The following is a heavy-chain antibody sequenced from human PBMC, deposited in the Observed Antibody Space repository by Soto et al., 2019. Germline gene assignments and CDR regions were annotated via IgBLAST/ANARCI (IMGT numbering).Heavy chain of an antibody. V-gene: IGHV3-23*01. CDR3: AKKVNSGPGSQYFDY. D-gene: IGHD3-10*01. Sequence: GSRRLSCAASGFTFSSYSMSWVRQAPGKGLEWVSGFRTSGDGGTTYYADSVKGRFTISRDNSKSMLFLQMNSLRAEDTAIYYCAKKVNSGPGSQYFDYWGQGTLVTVSS. J-gene: IGHJ4*02. CDR1: GFTFSSYS. CDR2: FRTSGDGGTT.